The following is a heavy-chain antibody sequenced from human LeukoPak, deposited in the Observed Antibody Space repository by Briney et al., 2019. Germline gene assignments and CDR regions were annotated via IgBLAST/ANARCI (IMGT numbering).Heavy chain of an antibody. J-gene: IGHJ5*02. Sequence: GGSLRLSCAASGFTFSSYSMNWVRQAPGKGLEWVSSISSSSSYIYYADSVKGRFTISRDNAKNSLYLQMNSLRAEDTAVYYCAREGGLTSGSNWFDPWGQGTLVTVSS. V-gene: IGHV3-21*01. CDR1: GFTFSSYS. D-gene: IGHD3-3*01. CDR2: ISSSSSYI. CDR3: AREGGLTSGSNWFDP.